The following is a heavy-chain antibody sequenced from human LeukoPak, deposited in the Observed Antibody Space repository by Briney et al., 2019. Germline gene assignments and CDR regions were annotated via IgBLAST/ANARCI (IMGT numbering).Heavy chain of an antibody. Sequence: KASQTLSLTCAVSGGSISSGGYSWSWIRQPPGKGLEWVGYIYHSGSTYYNPSLKSRVTLSVDRSKNQFSLKLSSVTAADTAVYYCARVLWFGELLYSFDYWGQGTLVTVSS. D-gene: IGHD3-10*01. V-gene: IGHV4-30-2*01. CDR2: IYHSGST. J-gene: IGHJ4*02. CDR1: GGSISSGGYS. CDR3: ARVLWFGELLYSFDY.